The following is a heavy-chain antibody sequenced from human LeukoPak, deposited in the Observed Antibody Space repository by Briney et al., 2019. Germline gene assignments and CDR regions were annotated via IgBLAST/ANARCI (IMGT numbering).Heavy chain of an antibody. V-gene: IGHV1-2*02. CDR3: AGGESPYGSGSYFPDY. Sequence: ASVKVSCKASGYTFTGYYMHWVRQAPGQGLEWMGWINPNSGGTNYAQKFQGRVTMTRDTSISTAYMELSRLRSDDKAVYYCAGGESPYGSGSYFPDYWGQGTLVTVSS. CDR2: INPNSGGT. D-gene: IGHD3-10*01. CDR1: GYTFTGYY. J-gene: IGHJ4*02.